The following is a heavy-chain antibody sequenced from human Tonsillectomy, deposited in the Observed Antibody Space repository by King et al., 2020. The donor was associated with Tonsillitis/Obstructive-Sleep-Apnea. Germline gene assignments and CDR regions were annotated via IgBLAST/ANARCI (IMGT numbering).Heavy chain of an antibody. CDR3: ASGVTGEGGWYFDL. CDR2: ISGSGSYI. CDR1: GFTFSTYN. D-gene: IGHD2-21*02. Sequence: LVESGGGLVKPGGSLRLSCAASGFTFSTYNMNWVRQAPGKGLEWVSSISGSGSYIYCADSVKGRFTISRDNAKNSLYLQMNSLRADDTAVYYCASGVTGEGGWYFDLWGRGTLVTVSS. J-gene: IGHJ2*01. V-gene: IGHV3-21*01.